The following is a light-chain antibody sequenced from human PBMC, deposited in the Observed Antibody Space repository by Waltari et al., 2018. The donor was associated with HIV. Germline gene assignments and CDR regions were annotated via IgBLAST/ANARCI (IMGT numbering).Light chain of an antibody. Sequence: QLVLTQSPSASASLGASVKLTCTLSSGHSSYAIAWHQQQPEKGPRYLMKVDSDGSHSKGDGIPARFAGSYSGAERYLTISSLQSEDEADYYCQTWATGIQVFGGGTKLTVL. J-gene: IGLJ3*02. CDR3: QTWATGIQV. CDR2: VDSDGSH. V-gene: IGLV4-69*02. CDR1: SGHSSYA.